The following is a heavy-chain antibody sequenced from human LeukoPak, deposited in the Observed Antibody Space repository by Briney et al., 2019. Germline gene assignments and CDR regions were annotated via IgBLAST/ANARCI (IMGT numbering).Heavy chain of an antibody. CDR2: INHSGST. CDR3: ARRAVSGRKFDY. Sequence: SETLSLTCAVYGGSFTDYYWTGILQPPGKGLEWIGEINHSGSTNYNPSLKSRLTISVDTSRNQFSLKLSSVTAADTAVYYCARRAVSGRKFDYWGQGTLVTVSS. CDR1: GGSFTDYY. J-gene: IGHJ4*02. V-gene: IGHV4-34*01.